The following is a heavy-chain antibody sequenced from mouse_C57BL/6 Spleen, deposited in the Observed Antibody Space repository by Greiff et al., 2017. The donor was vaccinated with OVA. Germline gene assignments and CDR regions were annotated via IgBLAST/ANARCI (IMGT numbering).Heavy chain of an antibody. CDR3: ASFYGSSYGYYAMDY. CDR2: IDPSDSYT. V-gene: IGHV1-69*01. J-gene: IGHJ4*01. CDR1: GYTFTSYW. Sequence: QVQLQQPGAELVMPGASVKLSCKASGYTFTSYWMHWVTQRPGQGLEWIGEIDPSDSYTNYNQKFKGKSTLTVDKSSSTAYMQLSSLTSEDSAVYYCASFYGSSYGYYAMDYWGQGTSVTVSS. D-gene: IGHD1-1*01.